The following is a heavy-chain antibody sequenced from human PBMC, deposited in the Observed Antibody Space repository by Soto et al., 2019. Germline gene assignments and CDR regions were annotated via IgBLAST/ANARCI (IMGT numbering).Heavy chain of an antibody. CDR1: GYTFTSYG. Sequence: ASVKVSCKASGYTFTSYGITWVRRAPGQGLEWMGWISANNGNTNYAQKLRGRVTMTTDTSTRTAYMELKSLRSDDTAVYYCARELLGTYDYWGQGTLVTVSS. CDR2: ISANNGNT. V-gene: IGHV1-18*01. J-gene: IGHJ4*02. D-gene: IGHD1-26*01. CDR3: ARELLGTYDY.